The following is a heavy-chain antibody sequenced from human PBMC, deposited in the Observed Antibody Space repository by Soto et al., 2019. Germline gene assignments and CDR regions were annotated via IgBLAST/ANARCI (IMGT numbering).Heavy chain of an antibody. CDR2: IYYSGST. Sequence: QVQLQESGPGLVKPSETLSLTCTVSGGSISSYYWSWIRQPPGKGLEWIGYIYYSGSTKYNPSLKSRVTISVDTSKNQFSLKLSSVTAADTAVYYCARDVGYCISTSCYSWFDPWGQGTLVTVSS. D-gene: IGHD2-2*02. CDR3: ARDVGYCISTSCYSWFDP. V-gene: IGHV4-59*01. CDR1: GGSISSYY. J-gene: IGHJ5*02.